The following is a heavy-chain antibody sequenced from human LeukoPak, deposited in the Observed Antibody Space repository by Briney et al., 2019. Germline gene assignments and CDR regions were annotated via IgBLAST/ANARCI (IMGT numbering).Heavy chain of an antibody. V-gene: IGHV4-39*07. CDR3: ARGGSGWESAVWFDP. Sequence: PSQTLSLTCTVSGGSISSGSYYWSWIRQPPGKGLEWIGEINHSGSTNYNPSLKSRVTISVDTSKNQFSLKLSSVTAADTAVYYCARGGSGWESAVWFDPWGQGTLVTVSS. J-gene: IGHJ5*02. D-gene: IGHD6-19*01. CDR2: INHSGST. CDR1: GGSISSGSYY.